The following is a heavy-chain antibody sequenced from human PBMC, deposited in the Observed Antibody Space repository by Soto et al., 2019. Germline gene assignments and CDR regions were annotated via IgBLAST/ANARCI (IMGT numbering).Heavy chain of an antibody. CDR1: GGSFSGYY. J-gene: IGHJ6*02. V-gene: IGHV4-34*01. D-gene: IGHD3-10*01. CDR2: INHSGST. Sequence: PSETLSLTCAVYGGSFSGYYWSWIRQPPGKGLEWIGEINHSGSTNYNPSLKSRVTISVDTSKNQFSLKLSSVTAADTAVYYCARDDYGSGSYGMDVWGQGTTVTVSS. CDR3: ARDDYGSGSYGMDV.